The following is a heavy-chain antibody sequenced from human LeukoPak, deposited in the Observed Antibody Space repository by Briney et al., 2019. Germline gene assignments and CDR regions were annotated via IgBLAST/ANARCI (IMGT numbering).Heavy chain of an antibody. CDR3: ARAGNSLPMDAFDI. CDR1: GFTVSSNY. D-gene: IGHD4-23*01. CDR2: IYSGGST. Sequence: TGGSLRLSCAASGFTVSSNYMSWVRQAPGKGLEWVSVIYSGGSTYYADSVKGRFTISRDNSKNTLYLQMNSLRAEDTAVYYCARAGNSLPMDAFDIWGQGTMVTVSS. V-gene: IGHV3-66*01. J-gene: IGHJ3*02.